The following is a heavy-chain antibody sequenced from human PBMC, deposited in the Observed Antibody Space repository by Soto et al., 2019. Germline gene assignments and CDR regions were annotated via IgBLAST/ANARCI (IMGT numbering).Heavy chain of an antibody. Sequence: GESLKISCKGSGYSFTSYWIGWVRQMPGKGLEWMGIIYPGDSDTRYSPSFQGQVTISADKSISTAYLQWSSLKASDTAMYYCARQGRTLRFLEWLNWFDPWGQGTLVTVSS. CDR2: IYPGDSDT. D-gene: IGHD3-3*01. J-gene: IGHJ5*02. V-gene: IGHV5-51*01. CDR3: ARQGRTLRFLEWLNWFDP. CDR1: GYSFTSYW.